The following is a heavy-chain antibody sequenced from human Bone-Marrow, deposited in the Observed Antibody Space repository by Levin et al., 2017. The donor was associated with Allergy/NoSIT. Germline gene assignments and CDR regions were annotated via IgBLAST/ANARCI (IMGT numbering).Heavy chain of an antibody. V-gene: IGHV3-33*01. D-gene: IGHD5-24*01. CDR3: ARDKWSPRLEMGYYYYGMDV. CDR2: IWYDGSNK. Sequence: GESLKISCAASGFTFSSYGMHWVRQAPGKGLEWVAVIWYDGSNKYYADSVKGRFTISRDNSKNTLYLQMNSLRAEDTAVYYCARDKWSPRLEMGYYYYGMDVWGQGTTVTVSS. J-gene: IGHJ6*02. CDR1: GFTFSSYG.